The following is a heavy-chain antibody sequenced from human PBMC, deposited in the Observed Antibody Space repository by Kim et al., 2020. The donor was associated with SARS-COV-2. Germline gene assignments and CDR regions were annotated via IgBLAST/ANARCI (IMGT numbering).Heavy chain of an antibody. D-gene: IGHD3-3*01. CDR2: IGSSGSTI. Sequence: WGSLRLSCAASEFTFRNYGMNWIRQAPGRGPAWVSYIGSSGSTIYYADHVNGRFTISRDNARNSLSLQMNSLRDEDTDVYHCARANLQVPIFHFDYWGLG. J-gene: IGHJ4*02. CDR3: ARANLQVPIFHFDY. CDR1: EFTFRNYG. V-gene: IGHV3-48*02.